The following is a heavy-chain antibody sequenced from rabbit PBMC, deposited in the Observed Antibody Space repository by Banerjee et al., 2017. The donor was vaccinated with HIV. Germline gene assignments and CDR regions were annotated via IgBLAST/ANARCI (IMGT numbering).Heavy chain of an antibody. Sequence: QSLQESGGDLVKPEGSLTLTCTASGSDISSNAMCWVRQAPGKGLELIACINTSSGNTVYASWAKGRFTISRTSSTTVTLQMTSLTAADTATYFCARDLAGAIGWNFNLWGPGTLVTVS. V-gene: IGHV1S40*01. CDR1: GSDISSNA. D-gene: IGHD4-1*01. J-gene: IGHJ4*01. CDR2: INTSSGNT. CDR3: ARDLAGAIGWNFNL.